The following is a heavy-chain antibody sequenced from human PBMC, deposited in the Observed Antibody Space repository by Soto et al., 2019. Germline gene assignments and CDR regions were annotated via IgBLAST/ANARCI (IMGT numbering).Heavy chain of an antibody. CDR2: ISAYNGNT. CDR3: AKLLSAWDYMDV. CDR1: GYTFTSYG. V-gene: IGHV1-18*01. J-gene: IGHJ6*03. Sequence: ASVKVSCKASGYTFTSYGISWVRQAPGQGLEWMGWISAYNGNTNYAQKLQGRVTMTTDTSTSTAYMELRSLRSDDTAVYYCAKLLSAWDYMDVWGKGTTVTVSS. D-gene: IGHD1-26*01.